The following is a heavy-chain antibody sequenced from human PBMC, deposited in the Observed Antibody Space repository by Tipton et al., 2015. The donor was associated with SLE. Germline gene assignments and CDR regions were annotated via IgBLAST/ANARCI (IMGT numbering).Heavy chain of an antibody. CDR2: ISDDGLTT. CDR1: GFNFGDYT. Sequence: RSLRLSCTASGFNFGDYTMHWVRQAPGKGLEWVALISDDGLTTYPADSVQGRLSISRDNSKNTLYLQMNSLRPDDSAVYFCVRGDEGFDHWGQGARVTVSS. D-gene: IGHD2-21*01. V-gene: IGHV3-30*04. J-gene: IGHJ4*02. CDR3: VRGDEGFDH.